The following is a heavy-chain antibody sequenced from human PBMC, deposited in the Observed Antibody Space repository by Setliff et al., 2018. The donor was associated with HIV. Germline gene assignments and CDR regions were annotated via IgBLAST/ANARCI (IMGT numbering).Heavy chain of an antibody. CDR3: ARSTVGAGASFP. V-gene: IGHV4-59*11. CDR1: GDSINTHY. CDR2: ISHSGNT. Sequence: SETQSLTCTVSGDSINTHYWSWIRQPPGKGLEWIGCISHSGNTNFNPSLNSRVTISLDTSKNQFSLRLTSLTAADTAIYYCARSTVGAGASFPWGRGILVTVSS. J-gene: IGHJ5*02. D-gene: IGHD1-26*01.